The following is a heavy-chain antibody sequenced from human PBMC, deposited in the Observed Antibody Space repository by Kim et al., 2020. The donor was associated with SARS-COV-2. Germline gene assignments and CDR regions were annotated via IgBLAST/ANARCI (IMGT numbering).Heavy chain of an antibody. V-gene: IGHV4-59*01. CDR3: ARVAPYSSGTLDY. D-gene: IGHD6-19*01. J-gene: IGHJ4*02. Sequence: YNHSLKSRVTISVDTSKNQFSLKLSSVTAADTAVYYCARVAPYSSGTLDYWGQGTLVTVSS.